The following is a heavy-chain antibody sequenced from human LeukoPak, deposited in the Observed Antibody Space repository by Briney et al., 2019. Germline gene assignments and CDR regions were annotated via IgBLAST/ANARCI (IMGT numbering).Heavy chain of an antibody. V-gene: IGHV2-70*04. D-gene: IGHD2-2*01. CDR2: IDWDDDK. J-gene: IGHJ3*02. Sequence: SGPALVKPTQTLTLTCTFSGFSLSTSGMRVSWIRQPPGKALEWLARIDWDDDKFYSTSLKTRLTISKDTSKNQVVLTMTNMDPVDTATYYCARGYCSSTSCFNDAFDIWGQGTMVTVSS. CDR3: ARGYCSSTSCFNDAFDI. CDR1: GFSLSTSGMR.